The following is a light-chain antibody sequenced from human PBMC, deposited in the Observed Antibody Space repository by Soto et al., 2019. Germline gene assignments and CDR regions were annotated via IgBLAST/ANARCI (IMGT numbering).Light chain of an antibody. J-gene: IGKJ1*01. CDR3: QQYGSSRT. CDR1: ETVNSNY. V-gene: IGKV3-20*01. Sequence: EIVLTQSPGTLSLSPGERATLSCRASETVNSNYLAWYQRKRGQAPRLLIYGASSRATGIPDRFSGSGSGTDFTLTITRLEPEDFAIYYCQQYGSSRTFGQGTKVDI. CDR2: GAS.